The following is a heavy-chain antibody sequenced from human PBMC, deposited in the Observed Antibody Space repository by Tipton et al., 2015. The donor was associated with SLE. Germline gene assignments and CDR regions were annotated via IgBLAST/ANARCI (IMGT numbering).Heavy chain of an antibody. J-gene: IGHJ3*02. V-gene: IGHV4-59*08. CDR1: GGSISSYY. Sequence: GSLRLSCTVSGGSISSYYWSWIRQPPGKGLEWIGYIYYSGSTNYNPSLKSRVTISVDTSKNQFSLKLSSVTAADTAVYYCARHPVPGGDQGAFDIWGQGTMVTVSS. CDR3: ARHPVPGGDQGAFDI. D-gene: IGHD2-21*02. CDR2: IYYSGST.